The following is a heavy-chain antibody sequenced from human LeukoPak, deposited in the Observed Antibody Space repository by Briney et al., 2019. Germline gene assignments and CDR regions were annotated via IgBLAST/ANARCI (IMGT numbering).Heavy chain of an antibody. Sequence: ASVKVSCKASGGTFSSFALIWVRQTPGQGLEWMGIINPSGGRTSYAQKFQGRVTMTRDMSTSTVYMELSSLRSEDTAVYYCARRGHLDYWGQGTLVTVSS. CDR1: GGTFSSFA. D-gene: IGHD3-10*01. J-gene: IGHJ4*02. CDR3: ARRGHLDY. CDR2: INPSGGRT. V-gene: IGHV1-46*01.